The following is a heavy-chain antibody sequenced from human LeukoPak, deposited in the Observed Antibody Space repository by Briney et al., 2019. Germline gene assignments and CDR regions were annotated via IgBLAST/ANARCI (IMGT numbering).Heavy chain of an antibody. J-gene: IGHJ6*03. Sequence: GSLRLSCAASGFTFSSYAMSWVRQAPGKGVGWVSAISGSGGSTYYADSVKGRFTISRDNSKNTLYLQMNSLRAEDTAVYYCAKDIRYCSSTSCYYYYYMDVWGKGTTVTVSS. V-gene: IGHV3-23*01. D-gene: IGHD2-2*01. CDR3: AKDIRYCSSTSCYYYYYMDV. CDR2: ISGSGGST. CDR1: GFTFSSYA.